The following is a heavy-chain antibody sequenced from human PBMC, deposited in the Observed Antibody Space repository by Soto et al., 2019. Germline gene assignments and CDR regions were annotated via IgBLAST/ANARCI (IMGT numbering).Heavy chain of an antibody. CDR1: GGTFSSYA. D-gene: IGHD2-15*01. CDR2: IIPIFGTA. CDR3: ARGGCSGGSCTGWFDP. Sequence: QVQLVQSGAEVKKPGSSVKVSCKASGGTFSSYAISWVRQAPGQGLEWMGGIIPIFGTANYARKFQGRVTITADESTSTAYMELSSLRSEDTAVYYCARGGCSGGSCTGWFDPWGQGTLVTVSS. J-gene: IGHJ5*02. V-gene: IGHV1-69*12.